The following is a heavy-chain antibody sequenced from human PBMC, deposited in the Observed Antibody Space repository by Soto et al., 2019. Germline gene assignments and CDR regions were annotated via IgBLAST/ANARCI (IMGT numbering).Heavy chain of an antibody. CDR2: VFASGTT. CDR3: ATYSDTSLNWLDP. J-gene: IGHJ5*02. V-gene: IGHV4-4*07. CDR1: GASIKSYY. D-gene: IGHD5-18*01. Sequence: PSETLSLTCTVSGASIKSYYWAWIRQPAGKGLEWIGRVFASGTTNYNPSLRNRITMSVDTSRNQFSLEMRSMTAADTAMYYCATYSDTSLNWLDPWGQGSLGTVSS.